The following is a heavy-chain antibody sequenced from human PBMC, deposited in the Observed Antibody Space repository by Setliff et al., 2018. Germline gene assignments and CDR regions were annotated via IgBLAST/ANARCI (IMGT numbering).Heavy chain of an antibody. CDR1: GGSISSYY. D-gene: IGHD3-3*01. CDR2: IYYSGST. CDR3: ARAGPTVTFFRVLVISWWDP. V-gene: IGHV4-59*08. J-gene: IGHJ5*02. Sequence: PSETLSLTCTVSGGSISSYYWSWIRQPPGKRLEWIGYIYYSGSTNYNPSLESRVTISVDTSKNQFSLKLSSVTAADTTVYYCARAGPTVTFFRVLVISWWDPWGQGSLVTVSS.